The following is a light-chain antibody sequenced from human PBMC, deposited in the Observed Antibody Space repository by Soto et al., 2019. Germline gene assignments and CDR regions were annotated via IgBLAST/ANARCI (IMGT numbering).Light chain of an antibody. J-gene: IGKJ4*01. CDR3: HQYGASPLT. V-gene: IGKV3-20*01. Sequence: EIVLTQSPGTLSLSPGERATLSCGASQSVPSSCLAWYQQKPGQAPRLLIYDASSRATGIPDRFSGSESGTDFTLTISRLEPEDVAVYYCHQYGASPLTFGGGTKVGIK. CDR1: QSVPSSC. CDR2: DAS.